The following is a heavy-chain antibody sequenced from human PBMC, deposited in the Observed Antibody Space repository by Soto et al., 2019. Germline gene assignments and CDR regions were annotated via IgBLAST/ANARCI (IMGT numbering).Heavy chain of an antibody. Sequence: ASVKLSCKASGYTFTSYYMHWVRQAPGQGLEWMGIINPSGGSTSYAQKFQGRVTMTRDTSTSTVYMELSSLRSEDTAVYYCARDLGIITTTMAQSRGNNWFDPWGQGTLVTVSS. CDR2: INPSGGST. CDR1: GYTFTSYY. V-gene: IGHV1-46*03. D-gene: IGHD3-10*01. J-gene: IGHJ5*02. CDR3: ARDLGIITTTMAQSRGNNWFDP.